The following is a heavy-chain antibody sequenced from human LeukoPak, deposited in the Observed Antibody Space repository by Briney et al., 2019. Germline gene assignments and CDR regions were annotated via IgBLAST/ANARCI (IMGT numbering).Heavy chain of an antibody. CDR1: GFTFSTYS. V-gene: IGHV3-48*02. CDR2: IGYSNIPI. Sequence: RGSLRLSCAASGFTFSTYSMTWVRQAPGKGLEWVSYIGYSNIPIYYADSVRGRFTVSRDNAKNSQYLQMNSLKDEDTAVYYCATAGSNTQTWWFDYWGRGVLVTVSS. J-gene: IGHJ4*02. D-gene: IGHD2-15*01. CDR3: ATAGSNTQTWWFDY.